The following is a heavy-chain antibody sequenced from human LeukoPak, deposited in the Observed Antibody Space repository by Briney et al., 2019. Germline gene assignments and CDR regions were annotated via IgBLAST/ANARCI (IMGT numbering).Heavy chain of an antibody. Sequence: SVKVSCKASGGTFSSYAISWVRQAPGQGLEWMGGIIPIFGTANYAQKFQGRVTITTDESTSTAYMELSSLRSEDTAVYYCARSILGYCSSTSCYPMGYHYYYMDVWGKGTTVTVSS. V-gene: IGHV1-69*05. CDR2: IIPIFGTA. CDR3: ARSILGYCSSTSCYPMGYHYYYMDV. D-gene: IGHD2-2*01. J-gene: IGHJ6*03. CDR1: GGTFSSYA.